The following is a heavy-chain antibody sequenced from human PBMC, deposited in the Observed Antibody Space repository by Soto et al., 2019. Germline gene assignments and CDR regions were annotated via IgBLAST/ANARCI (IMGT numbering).Heavy chain of an antibody. V-gene: IGHV1-3*01. D-gene: IGHD3-3*01. CDR2: INAGNGNT. J-gene: IGHJ5*02. CDR1: GYTFTSYA. Sequence: ASVKVTFKASGYTFTSYAMHWVRQAPGQRLEWMGWINAGNGNTKYSQKFQGRVTITRDTSASTAYMELSSLRSEDTAVYYCARLGPYYDFWSGDNWFDPWGQGTLVTVSS. CDR3: ARLGPYYDFWSGDNWFDP.